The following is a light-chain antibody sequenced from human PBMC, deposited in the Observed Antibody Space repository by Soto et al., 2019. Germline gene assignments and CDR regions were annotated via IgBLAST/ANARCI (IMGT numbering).Light chain of an antibody. CDR3: AAWDDSLNGLV. J-gene: IGLJ1*01. CDR2: VNS. CDR1: SSNIGKNT. V-gene: IGLV1-44*01. Sequence: QSVLTQPPSASGTPGQGVTISCSGSSSNIGKNTINWYQQLPGTAPKLLMYVNSQRPSGVPDRFSGSKSGTSASLAISGLQSEDEADYYCAAWDDSLNGLVFGTG.